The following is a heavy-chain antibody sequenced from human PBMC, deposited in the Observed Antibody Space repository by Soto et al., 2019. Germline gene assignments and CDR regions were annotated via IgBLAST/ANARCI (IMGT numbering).Heavy chain of an antibody. V-gene: IGHV4-61*05. CDR2: IYNSGST. J-gene: IGHJ6*02. Sequence: SETLSLTCTVSGGSISSSSSYWGWIRQPPGKGQEWIGYIYNSGSTNYNHSLKSRVTISVDTSKNQFSLKLSSVTAADTAVYYCAILGIAVAGPHDYYYYGMDVWGQGTTVTVSS. D-gene: IGHD6-19*01. CDR1: GGSISSSSSY. CDR3: AILGIAVAGPHDYYYYGMDV.